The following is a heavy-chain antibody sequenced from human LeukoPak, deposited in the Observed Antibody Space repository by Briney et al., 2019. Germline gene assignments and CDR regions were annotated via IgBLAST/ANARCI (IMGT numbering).Heavy chain of an antibody. CDR2: ISYDGSNK. V-gene: IGHV3-30*04. CDR3: ARSSGRDGYSYFDY. J-gene: IGHJ4*02. CDR1: GFTFSSYA. Sequence: GGSLRLSCAASGFTFSSYAMHWVRQASGKGLEWVAVISYDGSNKYYADSVKGRFTISRDNSKNTLYLQMNSLRAEDTAVYYCARSSGRDGYSYFDYWGQGTLVTVSS. D-gene: IGHD5-24*01.